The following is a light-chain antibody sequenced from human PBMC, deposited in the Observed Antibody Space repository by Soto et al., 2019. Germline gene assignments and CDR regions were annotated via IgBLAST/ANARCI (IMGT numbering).Light chain of an antibody. V-gene: IGLV1-40*01. CDR1: SSNIGTGYD. CDR3: QSYDNSLNSWV. J-gene: IGLJ3*02. CDR2: GNN. Sequence: QSVLTQPPSVSGAPGQRVTISCTGSSSNIGTGYDVHWYHQLPGTAPKLFIYGNNNRPSGVPDRFSASKSGTSASLAITGLQAEDEADYYCQSYDNSLNSWVFGGGTQLTVL.